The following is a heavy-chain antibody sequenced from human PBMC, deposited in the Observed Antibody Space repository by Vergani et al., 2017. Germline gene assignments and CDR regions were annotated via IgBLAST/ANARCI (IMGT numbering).Heavy chain of an antibody. CDR3: AKDGYSSSWYWNYYYMDV. V-gene: IGHV3-30*18. CDR1: GFTFSSYG. CDR2: ISYDGSNK. J-gene: IGHJ6*03. Sequence: QVQLVESGGGVVQPGRSLRLSCAASGFTFSSYGMHWVRQAPGKGLEWVAVISYDGSNKYYADSVKGRFTISRDNSKNTLHLQMNSLRAEDTAVYYCAKDGYSSSWYWNYYYMDVWGKGTTVTVSS. D-gene: IGHD6-13*01.